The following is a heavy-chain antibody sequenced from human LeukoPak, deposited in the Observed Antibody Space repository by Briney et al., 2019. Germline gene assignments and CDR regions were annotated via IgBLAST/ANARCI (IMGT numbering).Heavy chain of an antibody. Sequence: PGGSLRLSCAASGFTFSSYAMHWVRQAPGKGLEWVAVISYDGSNKYYADSVKGRFTISRDNSKNTLYLQMNSLRAEDTAVYYCARGSTNDSLFDYWGQGTLVTVSS. CDR1: GFTFSSYA. V-gene: IGHV3-30-3*01. CDR3: ARGSTNDSLFDY. CDR2: ISYDGSNK. J-gene: IGHJ4*02. D-gene: IGHD3-22*01.